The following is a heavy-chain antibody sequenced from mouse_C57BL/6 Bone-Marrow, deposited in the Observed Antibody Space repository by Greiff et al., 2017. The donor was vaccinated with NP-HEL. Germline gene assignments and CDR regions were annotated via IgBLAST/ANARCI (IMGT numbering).Heavy chain of an antibody. J-gene: IGHJ3*01. Sequence: QVQLQQSGAELARPGASVKLSCKASGYTFTSYGISWVKQRTGQGLEWIGEIYPRSGNTYYNEKFKGKATLTADKSSSTAYMELRSLTSEDSAVYFCARRGSSYLAWFAYWGQGTLVTVSA. CDR3: ARRGSSYLAWFAY. CDR2: IYPRSGNT. D-gene: IGHD1-1*01. V-gene: IGHV1-81*01. CDR1: GYTFTSYG.